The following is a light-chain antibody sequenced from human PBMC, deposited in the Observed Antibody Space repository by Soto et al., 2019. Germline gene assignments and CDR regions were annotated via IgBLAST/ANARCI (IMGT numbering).Light chain of an antibody. CDR1: QSVSNNY. CDR2: SAS. Sequence: TQSATTLSLAPGDRATLSCRASQSVSNNYLARYQQKPGQAPRLLIYSASNRASGILARFSGSGSGTDFTLTISSLEPEDFAVYHCQHRSNWITFGQGTRLDI. J-gene: IGKJ5*01. V-gene: IGKV3-11*01. CDR3: QHRSNWIT.